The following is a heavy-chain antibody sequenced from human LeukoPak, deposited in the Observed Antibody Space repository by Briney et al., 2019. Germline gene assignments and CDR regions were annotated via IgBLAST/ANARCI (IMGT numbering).Heavy chain of an antibody. V-gene: IGHV1-2*02. J-gene: IGHJ4*02. Sequence: GASVTVSFKASGYTFTDYYMHWVRQAPGQGLEWMGWINPNTGGTNYAQKFQGRVTMTRDTSISTPYMELSWLRSDDTAVYYCARALYTSRSYLATFSPTNFDYWGQGTLVTVSS. D-gene: IGHD6-13*01. CDR2: INPNTGGT. CDR3: ARALYTSRSYLATFSPTNFDY. CDR1: GYTFTDYY.